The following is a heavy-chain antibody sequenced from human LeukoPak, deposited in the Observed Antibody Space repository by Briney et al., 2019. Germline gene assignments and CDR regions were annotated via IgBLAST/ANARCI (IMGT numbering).Heavy chain of an antibody. Sequence: SETLSLTCTVSGGSINSSSYYWGWIRQPPGKGLEWIVSIFYSGNTYDNPSLKSRVTISVDTSKNQFSLKLNSVTAADTAVYYCARHRSKWLQSSFWGQGTLVTVSS. V-gene: IGHV4-39*01. CDR3: ARHRSKWLQSSF. CDR1: GGSINSSSYY. CDR2: IFYSGNT. D-gene: IGHD5-24*01. J-gene: IGHJ4*02.